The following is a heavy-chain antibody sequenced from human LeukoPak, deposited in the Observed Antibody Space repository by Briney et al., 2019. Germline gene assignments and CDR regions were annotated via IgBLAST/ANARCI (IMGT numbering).Heavy chain of an antibody. CDR3: ARDLAVVSP. V-gene: IGHV3-48*01. CDR2: ISSSSTI. Sequence: GGSLRLSCAASGFTFSSYSMNWVRQAPGKGLEWVSYISSSSTIYYADSVKGRFTISRDNAKNSLYLQMNSLRAEDTAVYYCARDLAVVSPWGQGTLVTVSS. CDR1: GFTFSSYS. D-gene: IGHD4-23*01. J-gene: IGHJ4*02.